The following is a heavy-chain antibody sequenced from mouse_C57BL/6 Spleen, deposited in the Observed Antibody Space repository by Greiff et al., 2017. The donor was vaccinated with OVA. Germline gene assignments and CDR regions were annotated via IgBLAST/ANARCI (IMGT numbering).Heavy chain of an antibody. CDR1: GYTFTDYY. CDR3: ATGTGYFDY. D-gene: IGHD4-1*01. J-gene: IGHJ2*01. V-gene: IGHV1-26*01. Sequence: EVQLQQSGPELVKPGASVKISCKASGYTFTDYYMNWVKQSHGKSLEWIGDINPNNGGTSYNQKFKGKATLTVDKSSSTAYMELRSLTSETSAVYYCATGTGYFDYWGQGTTLTVSS. CDR2: INPNNGGT.